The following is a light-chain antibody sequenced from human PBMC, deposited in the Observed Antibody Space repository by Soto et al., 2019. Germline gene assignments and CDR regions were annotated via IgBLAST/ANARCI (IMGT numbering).Light chain of an antibody. V-gene: IGLV1-51*01. CDR3: ATWDSSLTSGV. J-gene: IGLJ2*01. CDR2: DND. CDR1: NSNIGKNY. Sequence: QSVLTQPPSVSAAPGQKVTISCSGSNSNIGKNYVSWYQQLPGTAPRLLIYDNDKRPSGIPDRFSAFKSGASATLAITGLQTGDEADYYCATWDSSLTSGVFGGGTKVTVL.